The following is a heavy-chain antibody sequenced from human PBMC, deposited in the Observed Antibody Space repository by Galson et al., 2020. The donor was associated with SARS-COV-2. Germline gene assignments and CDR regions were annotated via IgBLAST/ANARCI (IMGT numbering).Heavy chain of an antibody. V-gene: IGHV2-70*01. CDR1: GFSLSTSGMC. Sequence: SGPTLVKPTQTLTLTCTFSGFSLSTSGMCVSWIRQPPGKALEWLALIDWDDDNYYSTSLKTRLTISKDTSKNQVVLTMTNMDPVDTATYYCARSPYYDILTGYYNGIYFDYWGQGTLVTVSS. CDR3: ARSPYYDILTGYYNGIYFDY. D-gene: IGHD3-9*01. CDR2: IDWDDDN. J-gene: IGHJ4*02.